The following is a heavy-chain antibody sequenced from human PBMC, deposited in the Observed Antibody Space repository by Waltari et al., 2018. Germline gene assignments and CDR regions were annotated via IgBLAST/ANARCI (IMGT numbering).Heavy chain of an antibody. V-gene: IGHV3-13*05. D-gene: IGHD3-10*01. J-gene: IGHJ3*02. CDR2: IGTAGDP. CDR3: ARDGGYGSGNAFDI. Sequence: MHGVRQATGKGLEWVSAIGTAGDPYYPGSVKGRFTISRENAKNSLYLQMNSLRAGDTAVYYCARDGGYGSGNAFDIWGQGTMVTVSS.